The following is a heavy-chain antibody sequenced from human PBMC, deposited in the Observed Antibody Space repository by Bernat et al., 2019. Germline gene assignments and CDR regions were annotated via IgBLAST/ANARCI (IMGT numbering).Heavy chain of an antibody. J-gene: IGHJ3*01. V-gene: IGHV3-30*01. D-gene: IGHD6-13*01. Sequence: VQLVESGGGLVQPGGSLRLSCSGSGFTFSTYAVHWVRQAPGKGLECVALISYDGSNKYYADSVKGRFTISRDNSKNTLYLQMNSLRAEDTAVYYCARVVSVRSSWDGIDFWGQGTMVTVSS. CDR1: GFTFSTYA. CDR3: ARVVSVRSSWDGIDF. CDR2: ISYDGSNK.